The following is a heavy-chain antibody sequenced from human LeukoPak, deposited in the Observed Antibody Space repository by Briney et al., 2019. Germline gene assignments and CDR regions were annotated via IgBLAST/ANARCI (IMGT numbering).Heavy chain of an antibody. CDR3: ARVNTMVRGGKGAFDY. J-gene: IGHJ4*02. V-gene: IGHV1-69*06. CDR2: IIPIFGTA. CDR1: GGTFSSYA. D-gene: IGHD3-10*01. Sequence: AASVKVSCKASGGTFSSYAISWVRQAPGQGLERMGGIIPIFGTANYAQKFQGRVTITADKSTSTAYMELSSLRSEDTAVYYCARVNTMVRGGKGAFDYWGQGTLVTVSS.